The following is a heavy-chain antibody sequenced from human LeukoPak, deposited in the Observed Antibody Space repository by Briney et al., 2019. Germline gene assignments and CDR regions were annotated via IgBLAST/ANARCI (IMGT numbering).Heavy chain of an antibody. J-gene: IGHJ4*02. CDR1: GFTLSTYR. CDR2: ISSGSGTI. Sequence: PGGSLRLSCTASGFTLSTYRMNWVRHAPGKGLEWLSYISSGSGTIYYADSVKGRFTISRDNANNSLYLQMNSLRDEDTAVYYCARDRYCSTSSCYPLDYWGQGTLVTVSS. CDR3: ARDRYCSTSSCYPLDY. D-gene: IGHD2-2*01. V-gene: IGHV3-48*02.